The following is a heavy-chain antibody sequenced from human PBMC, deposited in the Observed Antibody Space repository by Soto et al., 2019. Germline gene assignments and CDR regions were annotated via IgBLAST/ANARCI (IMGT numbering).Heavy chain of an antibody. CDR2: ISASNGNR. D-gene: IGHD2-2*01. J-gene: IGHJ4*02. CDR3: VRDPQRNDY. Sequence: QVQLVQSRAEVKKPGASVKVSCKASGYDFSSYGISWVRQAPGQGLEWMGWISASNGNRDYAQQFQGRVTMTSDTSRTTAYMELRSLRSDDTAVYYCVRDPQRNDYWGQGTLVNVSS. CDR1: GYDFSSYG. V-gene: IGHV1-18*04.